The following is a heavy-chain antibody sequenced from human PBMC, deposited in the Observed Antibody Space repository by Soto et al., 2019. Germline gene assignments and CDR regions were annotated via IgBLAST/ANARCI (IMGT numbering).Heavy chain of an antibody. CDR2: IYNSGST. J-gene: IGHJ4*02. V-gene: IGHV4-59*01. Sequence: SETRSLTCTVSGGSINVYYWSWIRQPPGKGLEWVGYIYNSGSTNYNPSLKSRVTISVDTSKNQFSLKLSSVTSADTAVYYCARGHRGGYRSGSLDSWGRGTLVTVSS. D-gene: IGHD5-12*01. CDR3: ARGHRGGYRSGSLDS. CDR1: GGSINVYY.